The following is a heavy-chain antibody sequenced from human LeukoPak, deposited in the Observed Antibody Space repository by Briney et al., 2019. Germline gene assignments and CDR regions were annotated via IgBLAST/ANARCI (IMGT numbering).Heavy chain of an antibody. Sequence: PSETLSLTCTVSGDSISISTYYWGWIRQPPGKGLEWIGSIYYSGSTYYNPSLKSRVTISVDTSKNQFSLKLSSVTAADTAVNYCARDRGYSYGSPFDPWGQGTLVTVSS. CDR3: ARDRGYSYGSPFDP. CDR2: IYYSGST. J-gene: IGHJ5*02. CDR1: GDSISISTYY. D-gene: IGHD5-18*01. V-gene: IGHV4-39*07.